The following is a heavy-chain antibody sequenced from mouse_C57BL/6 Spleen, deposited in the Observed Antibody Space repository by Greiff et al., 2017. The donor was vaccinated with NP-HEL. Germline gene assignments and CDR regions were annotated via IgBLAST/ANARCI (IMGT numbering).Heavy chain of an antibody. V-gene: IGHV5-4*01. CDR2: ISDGGSYT. Sequence: DVKLVESGGGLVKPGGSLKLSCAASGFTFSSYAMSWVRQTPEKRLEWVATISDGGSYTYYPDNVKGRFTISRDNAKNNLYLQMSHLKSEDTAMYYCAREGSSGYGDWGQGTTLTVSS. D-gene: IGHD3-2*02. CDR1: GFTFSSYA. CDR3: AREGSSGYGD. J-gene: IGHJ2*01.